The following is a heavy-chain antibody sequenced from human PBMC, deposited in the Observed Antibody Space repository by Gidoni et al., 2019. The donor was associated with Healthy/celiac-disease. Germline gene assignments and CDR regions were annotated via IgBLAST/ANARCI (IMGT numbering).Heavy chain of an antibody. CDR2: IGTAGDT. D-gene: IGHD3-3*01. V-gene: IGHV3-13*01. CDR3: ARARVIGVALYFDL. J-gene: IGHJ2*01. CDR1: GFTFSSHD. Sequence: EVQLVESGGCLVQPGGSLGRSCDASGFTFSSHDMHWVRQATGKGLDWVSAIGTAGDTYYPGSVKGRFTISRENATNSLYLQMNSLRAGDTAVYYCARARVIGVALYFDLWGRGTLVTVPS.